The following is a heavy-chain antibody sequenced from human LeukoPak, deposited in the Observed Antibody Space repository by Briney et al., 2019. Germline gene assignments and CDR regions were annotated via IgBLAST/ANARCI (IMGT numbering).Heavy chain of an antibody. CDR1: GGSISSSSYY. V-gene: IGHV4-39*07. D-gene: IGHD4-23*01. J-gene: IGHJ5*02. CDR2: IYYSGST. CDR3: ARDANYGGNSGDWFDP. Sequence: SETLSLTCTVSGGSISSSSYYWGWIRQPPGKGLEWIGSIYYSGSTYYNPSLKSRVTISVDTSKNQFSLKLSSVTAADTAVYYCARDANYGGNSGDWFDPWGQGTLVTVSS.